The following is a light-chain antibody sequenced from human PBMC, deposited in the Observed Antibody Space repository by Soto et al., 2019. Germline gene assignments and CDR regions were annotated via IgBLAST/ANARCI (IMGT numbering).Light chain of an antibody. Sequence: QSALTQPASVSGSPGQSITISGTGTSSDVGAYNNVSWYQQHPGKAPKLMIYEVSNLHSGVSNRFSGSNAGNTASLTISGLQAEDEGDYNSSSYTSGSTWVFGGGTKLTVL. CDR2: EVS. V-gene: IGLV2-14*01. CDR1: SSDVGAYNN. CDR3: SSYTSGSTWV. J-gene: IGLJ3*02.